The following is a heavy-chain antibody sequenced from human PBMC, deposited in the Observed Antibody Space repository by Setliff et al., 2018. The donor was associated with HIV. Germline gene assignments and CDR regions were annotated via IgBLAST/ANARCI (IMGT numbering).Heavy chain of an antibody. Sequence: SETLSLTCTVSGGSISTGNYYWGWIRQPAGKGLEWIGHIYSTGSTNYNPSLKSRATLSLDTSKNQFALTLSSVTAADTAVYYCARDLSDSSGYFNDGDVFDIWGQGTMVTVS. CDR1: GGSISTGNYY. J-gene: IGHJ3*02. CDR3: ARDLSDSSGYFNDGDVFDI. CDR2: IYSTGST. D-gene: IGHD3-22*01. V-gene: IGHV4-61*10.